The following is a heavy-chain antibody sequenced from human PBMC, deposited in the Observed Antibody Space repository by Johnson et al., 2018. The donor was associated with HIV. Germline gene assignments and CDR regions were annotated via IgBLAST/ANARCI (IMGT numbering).Heavy chain of an antibody. CDR2: IYTGGST. CDR3: ARVATVDDALDI. D-gene: IGHD4-23*01. V-gene: IGHV3-53*01. CDR1: GFTVSSNY. Sequence: VQLVESGGGLIQPGGSLRLSCAASGFTVSSNYMSWVRQAPGKGMEWISVIYTGGSTYYADSVKGRFTISRDNSKNTLYLQMNSLRAEDTAVYYCARVATVDDALDIWGQGTMVTVSS. J-gene: IGHJ3*02.